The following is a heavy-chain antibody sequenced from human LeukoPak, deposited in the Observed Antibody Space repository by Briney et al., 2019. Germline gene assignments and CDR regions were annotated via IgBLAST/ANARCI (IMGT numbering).Heavy chain of an antibody. CDR1: GGSVNSYY. V-gene: IGHV4-59*02. CDR3: ARGVYDSSGYYPYYFDY. D-gene: IGHD3-22*01. Sequence: SDTLSLTCTVSGGSVNSYYWSWIRQPPGKGLEWVGYIYHNGTTKYNPSLKSRVTISVDTSKNQFSLKMRSVTAADTAVYYCARGVYDSSGYYPYYFDYWGQGTLVTVSS. J-gene: IGHJ4*02. CDR2: IYHNGTT.